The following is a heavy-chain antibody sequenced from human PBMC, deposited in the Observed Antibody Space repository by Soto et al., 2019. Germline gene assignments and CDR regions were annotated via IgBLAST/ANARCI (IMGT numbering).Heavy chain of an antibody. D-gene: IGHD5-12*01. CDR1: GFTFSTYA. Sequence: GGSLRLSCAASGFTFSTYAMNWVRQVPGRGLEWVSGIIGSGTIIEYPDSVKGRFTISRDNSKNTLFLQMNSLRVEDTAIYYCAKDVRPDGYWDLDYWGQGTLVTVSS. CDR2: IIGSGTII. CDR3: AKDVRPDGYWDLDY. V-gene: IGHV3-23*01. J-gene: IGHJ4*02.